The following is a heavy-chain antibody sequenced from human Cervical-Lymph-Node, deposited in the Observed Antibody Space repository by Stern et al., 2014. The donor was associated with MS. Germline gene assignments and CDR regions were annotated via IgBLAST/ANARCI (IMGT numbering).Heavy chain of an antibody. CDR3: ASRWSGTYYGQNWFDP. Sequence: VHLGESGPGLVKSSQTLSLTCTVSGGSISRGGHYWSWIRQHPGKGLEWIGYIYYSGGTFYNPSLKSRVSISLDTSKNKFSLKLSSVTAADTAVYYCASRWSGTYYGQNWFDPWGQGTLVTVSS. CDR1: GGSISRGGHY. J-gene: IGHJ5*02. V-gene: IGHV4-31*03. D-gene: IGHD1-26*01. CDR2: IYYSGGT.